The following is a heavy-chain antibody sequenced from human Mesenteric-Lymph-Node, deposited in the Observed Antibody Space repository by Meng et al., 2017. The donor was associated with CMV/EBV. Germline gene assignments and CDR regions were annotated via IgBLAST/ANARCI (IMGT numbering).Heavy chain of an antibody. V-gene: IGHV4-59*01. J-gene: IGHJ6*02. CDR1: GGSISGYY. D-gene: IGHD2-2*01. CDR3: ARLAMTRHYLGHYYYYGMDV. CDR2: TSYSGST. Sequence: SETLSLTCTVSGGSISGYYWSWIRQPPGKGLEWIGYTSYSGSTNYIASLKSRVTISVDTSKNQVSLQLNSVTPADTAVYYCARLAMTRHYLGHYYYYGMDVWGQGTTVTVSS.